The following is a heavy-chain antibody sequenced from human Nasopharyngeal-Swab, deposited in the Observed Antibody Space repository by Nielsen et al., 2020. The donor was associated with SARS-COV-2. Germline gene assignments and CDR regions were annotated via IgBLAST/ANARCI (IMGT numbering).Heavy chain of an antibody. CDR2: ISCNSGSI. Sequence: SLKISCAASGFTFDDYGMHWVRQAPGKGLEWVSGISCNSGSIGYADSVKGRFTISRDNAKNSLYLQMNSLRAEDTALYYCAKDMAYNYGMDVWGQGTTVTVSS. J-gene: IGHJ6*02. CDR3: AKDMAYNYGMDV. CDR1: GFTFDDYG. V-gene: IGHV3-9*01.